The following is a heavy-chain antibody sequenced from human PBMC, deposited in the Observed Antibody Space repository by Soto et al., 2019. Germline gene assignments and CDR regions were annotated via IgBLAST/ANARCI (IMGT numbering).Heavy chain of an antibody. Sequence: QVQLVQSGAEVKKPGSSVKVSCKASGGTFSSYAISWVRQAPGQGLEWMGGIIPIFGTANYAQKFQGRVTITADESTSTAYRELSSLRSEDTAVYYCAREGTYYYDRSGAFDIWGQGTMVTVSS. V-gene: IGHV1-69*01. CDR2: IIPIFGTA. CDR1: GGTFSSYA. J-gene: IGHJ3*02. CDR3: AREGTYYYDRSGAFDI. D-gene: IGHD3-22*01.